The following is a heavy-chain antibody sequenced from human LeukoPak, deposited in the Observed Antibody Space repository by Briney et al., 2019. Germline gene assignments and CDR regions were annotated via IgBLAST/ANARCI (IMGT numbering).Heavy chain of an antibody. J-gene: IGHJ4*02. CDR1: GFTFSSYA. CDR3: AKAVPYYDILTGYLGGFDY. CDR2: ISGSGGST. Sequence: GSLILSFAASGFTFSSYAMSWVRQAPGKGLEWVSAISGSGGSTYYADSVKGRFTISRDNSKNTLYLQMNSLRAEDTAVYYCAKAVPYYDILTGYLGGFDYWGQGTLVTVAS. V-gene: IGHV3-23*01. D-gene: IGHD3-9*01.